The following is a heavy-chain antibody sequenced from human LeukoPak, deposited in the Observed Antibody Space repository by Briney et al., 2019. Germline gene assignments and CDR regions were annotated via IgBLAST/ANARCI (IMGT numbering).Heavy chain of an antibody. CDR2: IYYSGST. Sequence: SETLSRTCTVSGGSIGSYYWTWIRQPPGKGLEWIGSIYYSGSTYYNASLKSRGTISVDTSKNQFSLKLNSVTAADTAVYFCARQVVAVAGTGYFDYWGQGTLVTVSS. J-gene: IGHJ4*02. V-gene: IGHV4-59*05. D-gene: IGHD6-19*01. CDR3: ARQVVAVAGTGYFDY. CDR1: GGSIGSYY.